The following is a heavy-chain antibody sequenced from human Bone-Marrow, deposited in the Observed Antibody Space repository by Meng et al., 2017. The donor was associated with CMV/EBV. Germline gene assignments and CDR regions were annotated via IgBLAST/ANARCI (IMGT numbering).Heavy chain of an antibody. CDR3: ASGNYYDSSGFSSLMYNWFDP. Sequence: GESLKISCAASGFTFSSYAMHWVRQAPGKGLEWVAVISYDGSNKYYADSVKGRFTISRDNSKNTLYLQMNSLRAEDTAVYYCASGNYYDSSGFSSLMYNWFDPWGQGTLVTVSS. J-gene: IGHJ5*02. V-gene: IGHV3-30*04. CDR1: GFTFSSYA. D-gene: IGHD3-22*01. CDR2: ISYDGSNK.